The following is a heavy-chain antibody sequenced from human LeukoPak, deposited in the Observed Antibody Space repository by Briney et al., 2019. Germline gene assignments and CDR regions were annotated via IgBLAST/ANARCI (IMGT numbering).Heavy chain of an antibody. J-gene: IGHJ5*02. Sequence: SVKVSCKASGGTFSSYAISWVRQAPGQGLEWMGGIIPIFGTANYAQKFQGRVTITTDESTSTAYMELSSLRSEDTAVYYCARDRGAAAGTYWFDPWGQGTLVTVSS. CDR1: GGTFSSYA. CDR3: ARDRGAAAGTYWFDP. D-gene: IGHD6-13*01. V-gene: IGHV1-69*05. CDR2: IIPIFGTA.